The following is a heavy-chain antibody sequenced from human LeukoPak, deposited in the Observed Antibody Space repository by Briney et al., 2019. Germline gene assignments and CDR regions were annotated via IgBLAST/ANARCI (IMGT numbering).Heavy chain of an antibody. CDR1: GYTFTGYY. CDR3: ARRDGYNHYYFDY. Sequence: ASATVSCKASGYTFTGYYMHWVRQAPGQGLEWMGWINPNSGGTNYAQKFQGRVTMTRDTSISTAYMELSRLRSDDTAVYYCARRDGYNHYYFDYWGQGTLVTVSS. D-gene: IGHD5-24*01. V-gene: IGHV1-2*02. J-gene: IGHJ4*02. CDR2: INPNSGGT.